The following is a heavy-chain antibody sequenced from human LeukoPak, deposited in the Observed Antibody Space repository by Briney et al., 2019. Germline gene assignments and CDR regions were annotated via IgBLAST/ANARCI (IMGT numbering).Heavy chain of an antibody. D-gene: IGHD1-26*01. CDR3: AGSQIYYYYGMDV. CDR1: GGSISSGGYY. V-gene: IGHV4-61*08. Sequence: SETLSLTCTVSGGSISSGGYYWSWIRQHPGKGLEWIGYIYYSGSTNYNPSLKSRVTISVDTSKNQFSLKLSSVTAADTAVYYCAGSQIYYYYGMDVWGQGTTVTVSS. CDR2: IYYSGST. J-gene: IGHJ6*02.